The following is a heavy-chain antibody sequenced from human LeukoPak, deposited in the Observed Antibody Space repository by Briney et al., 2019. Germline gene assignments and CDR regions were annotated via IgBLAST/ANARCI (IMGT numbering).Heavy chain of an antibody. Sequence: PGGSLRLSCAASGFTFSGSAMHWVRQASGKGLEWVGRIRSKANSYATAYAASVKGRFTISRDDSKNTAYLQMNSLKTEDTAVYYCTIAQGGWAFFDIWGQGTMVTVSS. J-gene: IGHJ3*02. CDR2: IRSKANSYAT. CDR1: GFTFSGSA. V-gene: IGHV3-73*01. CDR3: TIAQGGWAFFDI. D-gene: IGHD1-26*01.